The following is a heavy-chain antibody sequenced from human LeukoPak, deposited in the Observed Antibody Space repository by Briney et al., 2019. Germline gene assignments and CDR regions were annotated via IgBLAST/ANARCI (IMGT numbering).Heavy chain of an antibody. CDR3: ARSPDYSNYQGDWFDP. V-gene: IGHV4-59*01. J-gene: IGHJ5*02. CDR1: SGSIRSYY. D-gene: IGHD4-11*01. CDR2: IYYSGST. Sequence: PSETLSLTCTVSSGSIRSYYWSCIRQPPGKGLEWIGYIYYSGSTHYNPSLKSRVTMSVDTSKKEFSLKLTSVTAADTAVYYCARSPDYSNYQGDWFDPWGQGTLVTVSS.